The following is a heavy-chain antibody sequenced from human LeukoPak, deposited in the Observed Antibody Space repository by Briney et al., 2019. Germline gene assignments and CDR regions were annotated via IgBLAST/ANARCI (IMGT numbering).Heavy chain of an antibody. CDR2: IYYSGST. D-gene: IGHD3-22*01. J-gene: IGHJ4*02. CDR3: ARLRESLNSYDSSRIDY. CDR1: GGSISSSNW. V-gene: IGHV4-39*01. Sequence: PSGTLSLTCAVSGGSISSSNWWSWIRQPPGKGLEWIGSIYYSGSTYYNPSLKSRVTISVDTSKNQFSLKLNSVTAADTAVYYCARLRESLNSYDSSRIDYWGQGTLVTVSS.